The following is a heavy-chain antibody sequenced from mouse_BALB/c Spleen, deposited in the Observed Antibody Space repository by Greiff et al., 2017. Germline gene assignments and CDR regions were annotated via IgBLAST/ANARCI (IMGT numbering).Heavy chain of an antibody. D-gene: IGHD3-3*01. J-gene: IGHJ4*01. CDR3: ARGGLGRVMDD. Sequence: QVQLQQSGPELVKPGASVRISCKASGYTFTSYYIHWVKQRPGQGLEWIGWIYPGNVNTKYNEKFKGKATLTADKSSSTAYMQLSSLTSEDSAVYFCARGGLGRVMDDWGQGTSVTVSS. CDR1: GYTFTSYY. CDR2: IYPGNVNT. V-gene: IGHV1S56*01.